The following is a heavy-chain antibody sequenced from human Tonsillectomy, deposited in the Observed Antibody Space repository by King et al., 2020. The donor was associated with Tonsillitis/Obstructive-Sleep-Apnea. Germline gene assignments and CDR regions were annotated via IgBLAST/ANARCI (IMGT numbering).Heavy chain of an antibody. J-gene: IGHJ4*02. CDR1: GFTLNSYG. D-gene: IGHD5-12*01. V-gene: IGHV3-33*01. CDR2: IWYDGSNK. Sequence: VQLVESGGGVVQPGRSLRLSCAASGFTLNSYGMHWVRQAPGKGLEWVAVIWYDGSNKYYGDSVKGRFTISRDNSKNTLFLQMNSLRAEDTAVYYCARLRVATTSFDFWGQGTLVTVSS. CDR3: ARLRVATTSFDF.